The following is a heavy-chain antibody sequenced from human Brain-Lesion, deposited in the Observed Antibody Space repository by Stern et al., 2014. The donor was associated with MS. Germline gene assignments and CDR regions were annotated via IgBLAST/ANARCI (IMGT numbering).Heavy chain of an antibody. D-gene: IGHD2-15*01. Sequence: SGPVLVKPPETLTLTCSVSGFSLSNAAMGVSWIRQPPGKALECLAHIFSTGETAYSASLKSRLPISKDTSRSQVVLTMTNMDPVDTATYYCARMREYCSGGICFAGYYDSWGQGTLVTVSS. J-gene: IGHJ4*02. CDR1: GFSLSNAAMG. CDR3: ARMREYCSGGICFAGYYDS. V-gene: IGHV2-26*01. CDR2: IFSTGET.